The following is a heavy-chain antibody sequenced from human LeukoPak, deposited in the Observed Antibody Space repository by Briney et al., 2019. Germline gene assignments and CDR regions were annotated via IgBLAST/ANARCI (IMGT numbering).Heavy chain of an antibody. D-gene: IGHD4-17*01. Sequence: SETLSLTCAVYGGPFSGYYWCWIRQSPGKGLEWIGEINHSETTNYNPSLKSRVTISVDTSKNQFSLKLSSVTAADTAVYYCARTRTVTPAWWYFDLWGRGTLVTVSS. J-gene: IGHJ2*01. CDR3: ARTRTVTPAWWYFDL. V-gene: IGHV4-34*01. CDR2: INHSETT. CDR1: GGPFSGYY.